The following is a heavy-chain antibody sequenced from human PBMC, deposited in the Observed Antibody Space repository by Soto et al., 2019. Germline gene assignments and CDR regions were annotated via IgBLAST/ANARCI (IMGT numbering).Heavy chain of an antibody. J-gene: IGHJ5*02. Sequence: QVQLQQWGAGLLKPSETLSLTCAVYGGSFSGYYWSWIRQPPGKGLEWIGEINHSGSTNYNPSLNSRITISVRTAKNQFSLKLSSVTAADTAVYSCARGPGLQSVLRYFDWQKPFDPWGQGTLVTVSS. V-gene: IGHV4-34*01. D-gene: IGHD3-9*01. CDR3: ARGPGLQSVLRYFDWQKPFDP. CDR1: GGSFSGYY. CDR2: INHSGST.